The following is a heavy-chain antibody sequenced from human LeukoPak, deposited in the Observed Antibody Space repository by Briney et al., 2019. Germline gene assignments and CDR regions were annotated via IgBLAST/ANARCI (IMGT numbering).Heavy chain of an antibody. V-gene: IGHV3-23*01. J-gene: IGHJ1*01. D-gene: IGHD1-1*01. CDR3: AKGPKTADPLEEYFQH. Sequence: GGTLRLSCAASGFTFSTYAMSWVRQAPGKGLEWVSLISGRGDGTYYAESVKGGFTISRDNSKNTVYLHMNSLRDDDAAIYYCAKGPKTADPLEEYFQHWGQGSLVTVSS. CDR2: ISGRGDGT. CDR1: GFTFSTYA.